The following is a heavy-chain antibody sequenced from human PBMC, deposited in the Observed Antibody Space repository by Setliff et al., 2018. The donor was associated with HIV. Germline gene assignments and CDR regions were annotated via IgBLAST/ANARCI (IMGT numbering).Heavy chain of an antibody. D-gene: IGHD3-22*01. Sequence: PGGSLRLSCAASGFTFSSYEMNWVRQAPGKGLEWVSYISSSGSITYYADSVKGRFTIARDNDESSLYLQMNSLRAEDAAVYYCASPAYSSGWYGHWGQGTLVTVSS. CDR3: ASPAYSSGWYGH. J-gene: IGHJ5*02. CDR1: GFTFSSYE. V-gene: IGHV3-48*03. CDR2: ISSSGSIT.